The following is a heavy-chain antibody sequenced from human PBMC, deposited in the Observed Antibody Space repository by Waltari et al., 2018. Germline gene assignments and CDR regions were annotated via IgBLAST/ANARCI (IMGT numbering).Heavy chain of an antibody. CDR2: IYSGGST. Sequence: EVQLVESGGGLVQPGGSLRLSCAASGFSVSGVYMTWVRQAPGKGLKWVSIIYSGGSTDYADSVKGRFTISRDNSKNTVFLQMNSLRVDDTAVYYCARPVGNETWGQGTLVTVSS. D-gene: IGHD1-26*01. J-gene: IGHJ5*02. CDR1: GFSVSGVY. CDR3: ARPVGNET. V-gene: IGHV3-53*01.